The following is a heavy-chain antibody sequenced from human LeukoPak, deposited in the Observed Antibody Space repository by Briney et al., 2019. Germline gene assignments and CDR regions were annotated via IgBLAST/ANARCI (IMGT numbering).Heavy chain of an antibody. D-gene: IGHD3-10*01. V-gene: IGHV3-9*01. J-gene: IGHJ4*02. CDR1: GWTFDDYD. CDR2: ISWNSGSI. CDR3: AKDISGSGSYYIDY. Sequence: PGRSLRLSCAVSGWTFDDYDMYWVRQAPGKGLEWVSGISWNSGSIGYADSVKGRFTISRDNAKNSLYLQMNSLRAEDTALYYCAKDISGSGSYYIDYWGQGTLVTVSS.